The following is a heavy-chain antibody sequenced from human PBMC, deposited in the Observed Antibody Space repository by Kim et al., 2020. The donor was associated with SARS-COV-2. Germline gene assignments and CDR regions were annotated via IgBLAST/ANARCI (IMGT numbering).Heavy chain of an antibody. V-gene: IGHV3-7*04. D-gene: IGHD3-3*01. Sequence: NGRFTISRDNAKNSLYLQMNSLRAEDTAVYYCARARARITIFGVVPPGFDYWGQGTLVTVSS. J-gene: IGHJ4*02. CDR3: ARARARITIFGVVPPGFDY.